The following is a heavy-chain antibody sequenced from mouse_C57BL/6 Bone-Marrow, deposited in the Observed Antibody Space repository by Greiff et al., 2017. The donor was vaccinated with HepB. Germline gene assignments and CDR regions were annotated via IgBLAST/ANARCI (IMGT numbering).Heavy chain of an antibody. J-gene: IGHJ2*01. D-gene: IGHD2-14*01. V-gene: IGHV1-54*01. CDR1: GYAFTNYL. CDR3: ARKGYVPDY. CDR2: INPGSGGT. Sequence: VQLQQSGAELVRPGTSVKVSCKASGYAFTNYLIEWVKQRPGQGLEWIGVINPGSGGTNYNEKFKGKATLTADKSSSTAYMELRSLTSEDSAVYFCARKGYVPDYWGQGTTLTVSS.